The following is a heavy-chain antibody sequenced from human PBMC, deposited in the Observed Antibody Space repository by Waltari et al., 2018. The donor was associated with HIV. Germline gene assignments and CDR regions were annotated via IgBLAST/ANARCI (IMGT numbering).Heavy chain of an antibody. V-gene: IGHV1-46*02. Sequence: QVQLVQSGAEMRKPWASVTLSCKASGYRFNKYYLNWVRQAPGQGLEGMGIVNPIDVGTDYAQKFQDRGTMTRDTSTTTVYMELSSLRSEDTAVYYCTRSKNYYYHMDVWGQGTTVIGSS. J-gene: IGHJ6*02. CDR3: TRSKNYYYHMDV. CDR1: GYRFNKYY. CDR2: VNPIDVGT.